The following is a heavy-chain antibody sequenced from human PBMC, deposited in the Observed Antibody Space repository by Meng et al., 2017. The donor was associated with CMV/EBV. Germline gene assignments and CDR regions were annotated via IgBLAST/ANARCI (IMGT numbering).Heavy chain of an antibody. D-gene: IGHD6-19*01. V-gene: IGHV3-15*01. Sequence: GESLKISCAASGFTFRNAWMSWVRQAPWKGLEWVGLIKSKTDGGTTDYAAPVKGRFTISRDDSKNTLYLQMNSLKSEDTAVYYCTTVMGWMNLYYGMDVWGQGTTVTVSS. CDR1: GFTFRNAW. J-gene: IGHJ6*02. CDR2: IKSKTDGGTT. CDR3: TTVMGWMNLYYGMDV.